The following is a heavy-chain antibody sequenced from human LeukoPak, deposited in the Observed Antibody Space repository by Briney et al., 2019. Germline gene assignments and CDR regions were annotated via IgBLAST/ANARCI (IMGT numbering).Heavy chain of an antibody. J-gene: IGHJ1*01. CDR3: ATVGSGVTTMIVG. CDR2: FDPEDGET. D-gene: IGHD3-22*01. V-gene: IGHV1-24*01. Sequence: ASVKVSCNFSGYTLTDLSIHWGRQAPGKGHEWMGGFDPEDGETIYAQKSQGRVTMTEDTTTDTPYMELSGLRAEDTAVYYCATVGSGVTTMIVGWGQGTPVTVSS. CDR1: GYTLTDLS.